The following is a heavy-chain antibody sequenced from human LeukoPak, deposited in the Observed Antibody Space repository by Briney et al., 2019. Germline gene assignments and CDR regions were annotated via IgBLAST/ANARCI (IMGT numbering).Heavy chain of an antibody. CDR2: IRYDGSNK. V-gene: IGHV3-30*02. Sequence: GGSLRLSCAASGFTFSSYGMHWVRQAPGKGLEWVTFIRYDGSNKYYADSVKGRFTISRDNAKNSLYLQMNSLRAEDTALYYCARAGRPYYYGSGIDYWGQGTLVTVSS. CDR1: GFTFSSYG. CDR3: ARAGRPYYYGSGIDY. D-gene: IGHD3-10*01. J-gene: IGHJ4*02.